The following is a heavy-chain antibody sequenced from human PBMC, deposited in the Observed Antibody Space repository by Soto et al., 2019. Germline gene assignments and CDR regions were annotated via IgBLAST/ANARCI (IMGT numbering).Heavy chain of an antibody. Sequence: QVQLVQSGAEVKKPGASVKVSCKASGYTFTGYYMHWVRQAPGQGLEWMGWINPKSGGTNYAQKFQGRVTMTRDTSISTAYMELSRLRSDDTAVYYCAREGFGELSDGMDVWGQGTTVTVSS. CDR3: AREGFGELSDGMDV. V-gene: IGHV1-2*02. D-gene: IGHD3-10*01. CDR2: INPKSGGT. CDR1: GYTFTGYY. J-gene: IGHJ6*02.